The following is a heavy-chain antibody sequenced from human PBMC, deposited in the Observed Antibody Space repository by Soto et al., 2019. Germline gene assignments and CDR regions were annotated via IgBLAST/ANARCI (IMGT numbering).Heavy chain of an antibody. D-gene: IGHD3-10*01. Sequence: GGSLRLSCAASGFTFSSYGMHWVRQAPGKGLEWVSAISGSGGSTYHADSVKGRFTISRDNSKNTLYLQMNSLRAEDTAVYYCAKDSALYYGFDYWGQGTLVTVSS. CDR1: GFTFSSYG. J-gene: IGHJ4*02. CDR3: AKDSALYYGFDY. CDR2: ISGSGGST. V-gene: IGHV3-23*01.